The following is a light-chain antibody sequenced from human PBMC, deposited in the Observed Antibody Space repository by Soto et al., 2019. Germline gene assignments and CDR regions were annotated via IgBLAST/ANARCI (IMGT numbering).Light chain of an antibody. CDR2: DVN. CDR3: SSYTSSSTHV. Sequence: QSALTQPASVSGSPGQSITISCPGTSSDIGSFTFVSWYQQHPGKVPKLMIFDVNRRPSGVSDRFSGSKSGNTASLTISGLQAEDEGDYYCSSYTSSSTHVFGSGTKLTVL. J-gene: IGLJ1*01. CDR1: SSDIGSFTF. V-gene: IGLV2-14*03.